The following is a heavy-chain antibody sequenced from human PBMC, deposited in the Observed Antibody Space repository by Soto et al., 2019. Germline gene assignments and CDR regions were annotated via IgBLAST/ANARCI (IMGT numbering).Heavy chain of an antibody. Sequence: GGSLRLSCAASGFTFDDYAMHWVRQAPGKGLEWVSGISWNSGSIGYADSVKGRFTISRDNAKNSLYLQMNSLRAEDTALYYCAKGGEYYDFWSGQVWPDYMDVWGKGTTVTVSS. CDR3: AKGGEYYDFWSGQVWPDYMDV. J-gene: IGHJ6*03. D-gene: IGHD3-3*01. CDR1: GFTFDDYA. V-gene: IGHV3-9*01. CDR2: ISWNSGSI.